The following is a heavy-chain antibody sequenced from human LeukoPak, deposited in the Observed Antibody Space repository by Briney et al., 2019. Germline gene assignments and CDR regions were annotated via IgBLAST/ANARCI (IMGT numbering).Heavy chain of an antibody. V-gene: IGHV4-31*03. J-gene: IGHJ4*02. D-gene: IGHD2-2*01. CDR3: ARAKSRSEAFDS. Sequence: SETLSLTCTVSGGSINSGAYYWSWIRQHPGKGLEWIGYIYYSGSAYYNPSLKSRLSMSVDTSKNQFSLKLRSVTAADTAVYYCARAKSRSEAFDSWGQGTLVTVSS. CDR2: IYYSGSA. CDR1: GGSINSGAYY.